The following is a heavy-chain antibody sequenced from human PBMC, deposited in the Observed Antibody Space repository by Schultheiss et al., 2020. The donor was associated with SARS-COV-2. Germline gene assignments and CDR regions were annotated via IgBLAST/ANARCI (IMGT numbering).Heavy chain of an antibody. J-gene: IGHJ5*02. CDR3: ARVAGTRPGANWFDP. Sequence: SETLSLTCAVYGGSFSGYYWSWIRQPPGKGLEWIGYIYYSGSTYYNPSLKSRVTISVDTSKNQFSLKLSSVTAADTAVYYCARVAGTRPGANWFDPWGQGTLVTVSS. CDR1: GGSFSGYY. CDR2: IYYSGST. D-gene: IGHD6-19*01. V-gene: IGHV4-59*12.